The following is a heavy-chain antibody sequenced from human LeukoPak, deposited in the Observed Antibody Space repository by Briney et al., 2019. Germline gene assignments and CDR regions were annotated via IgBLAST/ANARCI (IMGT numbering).Heavy chain of an antibody. CDR1: GFTFSSYA. V-gene: IGHV3-30-3*01. Sequence: PGGSLRLSCAASGFTFSSYAMHWVRQAPGKGLEWVAVISYDGSNKYYADSVKGRFTISRDNSKNTLYLQMNSLRAEDTAVYYCQTDDSSGYYLSRDAFDIWGQGTMVTVSS. CDR2: ISYDGSNK. D-gene: IGHD3-22*01. J-gene: IGHJ3*02. CDR3: QTDDSSGYYLSRDAFDI.